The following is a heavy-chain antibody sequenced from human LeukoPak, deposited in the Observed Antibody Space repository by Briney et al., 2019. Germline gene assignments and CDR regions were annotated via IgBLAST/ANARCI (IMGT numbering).Heavy chain of an antibody. CDR2: IYYSGST. J-gene: IGHJ4*02. D-gene: IGHD3-22*01. CDR3: ARRYYDSSGYYY. CDR1: GYSISSGYY. Sequence: SETLSLTCAVSGYSISSGYYWGWIRQPPGKGLEWIGSIYYSGSTYYNPSLKSRVTISVDTSKNQFSLKLSSVTAADTAVYYCARRYYDSSGYYYWGQGTLVTVSS. V-gene: IGHV4-38-2*01.